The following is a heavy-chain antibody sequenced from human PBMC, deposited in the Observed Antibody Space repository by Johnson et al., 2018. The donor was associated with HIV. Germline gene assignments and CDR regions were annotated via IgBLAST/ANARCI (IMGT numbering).Heavy chain of an antibody. V-gene: IGHV3-30-3*01. CDR1: GFTLSSYA. Sequence: QVQLVESGGGVVQPGRSLRLSCAASGFTLSSYAMHWVRQAPGKGLEWVAVIPYDGSNKYYADSVKGRFTISRDNSKNTLYLQMGSLRVEDTARYYCARGRILEWLSGDGFDIWGQGTMVTV. D-gene: IGHD3-3*01. J-gene: IGHJ3*02. CDR3: ARGRILEWLSGDGFDI. CDR2: IPYDGSNK.